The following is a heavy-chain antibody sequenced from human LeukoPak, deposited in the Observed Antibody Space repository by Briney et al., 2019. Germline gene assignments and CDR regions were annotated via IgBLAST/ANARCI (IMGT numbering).Heavy chain of an antibody. D-gene: IGHD3-22*01. J-gene: IGHJ5*02. CDR1: GYTFTGYY. Sequence: ASVKVSCKASGYTFTGYYMHWVRQAPGQGLEWMGRINPNSGGTNYAQKFQGRVTMTRDTSISTAYMELSRLRSDDTAVYYCARDRHCYDSSGYYTFDPWGQGTLVTVSS. V-gene: IGHV1-2*06. CDR2: INPNSGGT. CDR3: ARDRHCYDSSGYYTFDP.